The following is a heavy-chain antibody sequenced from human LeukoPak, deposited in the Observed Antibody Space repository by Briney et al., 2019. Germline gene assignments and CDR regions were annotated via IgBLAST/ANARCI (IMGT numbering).Heavy chain of an antibody. Sequence: GGSLRLSCAASGFDFSAYEMNWVRQAPGKGLEWVSYIAGSDSTIYYADSVKGRFTISRDNAKNSLYLQMNSLRAGDTALYYCTTLGYHLDSWGQGTLVTVSS. CDR1: GFDFSAYE. J-gene: IGHJ4*02. CDR3: TTLGYHLDS. D-gene: IGHD1-14*01. V-gene: IGHV3-48*03. CDR2: IAGSDSTI.